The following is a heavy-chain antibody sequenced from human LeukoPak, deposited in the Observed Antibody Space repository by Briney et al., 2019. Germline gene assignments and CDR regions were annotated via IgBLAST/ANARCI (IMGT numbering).Heavy chain of an antibody. D-gene: IGHD3-10*01. V-gene: IGHV3-33*06. CDR1: GFTFSSYG. CDR3: AKGGWFGELFPLDY. Sequence: AGGSLRLSCAASGFTFSSYGMHWVRQAPGKGLEWVAVIWYDGSNKYYADSVKGRLTISRDNSKNTLYLQMNSLRAEDTAVYYCAKGGWFGELFPLDYWGQGTLVTVSS. J-gene: IGHJ4*02. CDR2: IWYDGSNK.